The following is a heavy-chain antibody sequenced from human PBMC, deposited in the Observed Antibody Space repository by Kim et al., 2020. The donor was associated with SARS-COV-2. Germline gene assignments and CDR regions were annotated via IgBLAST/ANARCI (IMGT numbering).Heavy chain of an antibody. CDR3: ARNRYSSSSFNWFDP. J-gene: IGHJ5*02. Sequence: SVRGRFTISRDNSKTTLNLQMNSLGAEETAVYYCARNRYSSSSFNWFDPWGQGTLVTVSS. D-gene: IGHD6-13*01. V-gene: IGHV3-30*07.